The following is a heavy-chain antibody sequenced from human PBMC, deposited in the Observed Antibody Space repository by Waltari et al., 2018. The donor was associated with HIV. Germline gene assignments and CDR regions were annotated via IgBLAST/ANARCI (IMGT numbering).Heavy chain of an antibody. CDR1: GYSFTTYD. J-gene: IGHJ4*02. D-gene: IGHD1-26*01. V-gene: IGHV1-8*01. CDR2: LSPNSGKT. CDR3: ARGLESGSYYAPFDY. Sequence: QVQPVQSGAEVKKPGASVKVSCKASGYSFTTYDHNWVRQATGQGLEWMGWLSPNSGKTGYARKFQGRVTMTRNTSISTAYMELSTLRSEDTAVYYCARGLESGSYYAPFDYWSQGTLVTVSS.